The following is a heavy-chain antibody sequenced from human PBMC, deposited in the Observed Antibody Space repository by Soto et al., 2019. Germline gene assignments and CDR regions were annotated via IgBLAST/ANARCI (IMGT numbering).Heavy chain of an antibody. CDR3: SKGYGDY. CDR1: GFTFSGYA. V-gene: IGHV3-48*01. J-gene: IGHJ4*02. D-gene: IGHD5-12*01. CDR2: ISSSGNTV. Sequence: EVQLVESGGGLAQPGGSLRLSCAASGFTFSGYAMNWVRQAPGKGLEWVSYISSSGNTVYYADSVKGRFTISRDSAKNSLYLLMIRLRAEDTDVYYCSKGYGDYWGQGALVTVSS.